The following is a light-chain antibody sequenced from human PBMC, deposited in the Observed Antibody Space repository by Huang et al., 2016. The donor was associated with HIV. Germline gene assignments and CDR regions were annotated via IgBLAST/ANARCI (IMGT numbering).Light chain of an antibody. CDR1: QGVTNW. J-gene: IGKJ2*01. CDR3: QQTKTSPYT. CDR2: GAS. Sequence: DIQLTQAPSFVSASVGDRVTITCRAIQGVTNWLAWYQQKPGEAPNLLIHGASSLQSGVPSRFSGSGSGTDFTLTINDVQPEDFATYYCQQTKTSPYTIGQGTKLDI. V-gene: IGKV1-12*01.